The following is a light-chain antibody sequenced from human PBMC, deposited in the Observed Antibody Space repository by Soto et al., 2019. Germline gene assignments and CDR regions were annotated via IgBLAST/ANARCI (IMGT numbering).Light chain of an antibody. CDR1: SSNIGSST. V-gene: IGLV1-44*01. CDR3: ASWDDSLNAVV. Sequence: QSVLTQPPSTSGTPGQRVTISCSGSSSNIGSSTVNWYQQLPGTAPKLLMFNNNQRPSGVPERLSGSKSGTSASLAISGLQSDDEADYYCASWDDSLNAVVFGGGTKLTVL. J-gene: IGLJ2*01. CDR2: NNN.